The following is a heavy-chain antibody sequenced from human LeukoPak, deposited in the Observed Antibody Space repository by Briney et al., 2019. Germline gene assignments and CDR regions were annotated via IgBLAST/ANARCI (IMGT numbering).Heavy chain of an antibody. V-gene: IGHV4-30-2*01. CDR1: GGSISSGGYY. CDR3: AREWDTSSFDPRASGDH. D-gene: IGHD3-9*01. CDR2: IYHSGST. Sequence: PSQTLSLTCTVSGGSISSGGYYWSWIRQPPGKGLEWIGYIYHSGSTYYNPSLKSRVTISVDRPKNQFSLKLSSVTAADTAVYYCAREWDTSSFDPRASGDHWGQGTPVTVSS. J-gene: IGHJ4*02.